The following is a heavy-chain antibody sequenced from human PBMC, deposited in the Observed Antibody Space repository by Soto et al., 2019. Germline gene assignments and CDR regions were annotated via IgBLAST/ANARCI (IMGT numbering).Heavy chain of an antibody. Sequence: RRLAQACCFWWLSLHTKTTGVGWIRQPPGKALEWLALIYWDDDKRYSPSLRSRLTITKDTSKNQVVLTMTNMDPVDTAIFYCQQTGAENLECSLHYCGPGPLVT. CDR3: QQTGAENLECSLHY. V-gene: IGHV2-5*02. CDR2: IYWDDDK. D-gene: IGHD3-3*01. CDR1: WLSLHTKTTG. J-gene: IGHJ4*01.